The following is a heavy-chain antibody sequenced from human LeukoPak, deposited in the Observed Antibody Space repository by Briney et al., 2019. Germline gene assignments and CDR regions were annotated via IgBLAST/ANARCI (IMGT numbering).Heavy chain of an antibody. J-gene: IGHJ4*02. CDR3: ARGLWYGLDY. Sequence: GGSLRLSCAASGFTFDDYAMHWVRQAPGKGLEWVSLISWDGGSTYYADSVKGRFTISRDNSKNSLYLQMNSLRAEDTAVYYCARGLWYGLDYWGQGTLVTVSS. V-gene: IGHV3-43D*03. CDR2: ISWDGGST. CDR1: GFTFDDYA. D-gene: IGHD6-13*01.